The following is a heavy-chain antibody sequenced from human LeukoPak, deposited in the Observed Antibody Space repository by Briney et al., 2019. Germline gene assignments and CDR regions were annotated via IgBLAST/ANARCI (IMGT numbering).Heavy chain of an antibody. J-gene: IGHJ4*02. CDR2: IRYDGSNE. Sequence: GGSLRLSCAASRFTFSSYGMHWVRQAPGKGLEWVAFIRYDGSNEYYADSVKGRFTISRDNSKNTVYLQMNSLRAEDTAVYYCARDSGSYWQDYWGQGALVTVSS. CDR1: RFTFSSYG. CDR3: ARDSGSYWQDY. V-gene: IGHV3-30*02. D-gene: IGHD1-26*01.